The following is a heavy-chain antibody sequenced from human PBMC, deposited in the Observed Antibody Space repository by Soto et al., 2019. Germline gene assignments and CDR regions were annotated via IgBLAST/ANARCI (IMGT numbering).Heavy chain of an antibody. CDR1: GYSFTSYW. CDR3: AIPFGHRDAFDI. D-gene: IGHD3-10*01. J-gene: IGHJ3*02. Sequence: PVESLKISCKGSGYSFTSYWISWVRQMPGKGLEWMGRIDPSDSYTNYSPSFQGHVTIPADKSISTAYLQWSSLKASDTAMYYCAIPFGHRDAFDICGQGTMVTVSS. V-gene: IGHV5-10-1*01. CDR2: IDPSDSYT.